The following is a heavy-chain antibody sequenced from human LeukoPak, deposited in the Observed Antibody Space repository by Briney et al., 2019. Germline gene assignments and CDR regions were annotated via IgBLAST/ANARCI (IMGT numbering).Heavy chain of an antibody. D-gene: IGHD2-2*01. CDR3: AKDRLRCSSTSCYDVENWFDP. Sequence: GGSLRISCAASGFTFSSYAMSWVRQAPGKGLEWVSAISGSGGSTYYADSVKGRFTISRDNSKNTLYLQMNSLRAEDTAVYYCAKDRLRCSSTSCYDVENWFDPWGQGTLVTVSS. CDR1: GFTFSSYA. V-gene: IGHV3-23*01. J-gene: IGHJ5*02. CDR2: ISGSGGST.